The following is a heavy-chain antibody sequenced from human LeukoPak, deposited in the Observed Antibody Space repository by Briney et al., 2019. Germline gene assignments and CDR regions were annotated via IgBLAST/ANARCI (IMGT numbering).Heavy chain of an antibody. D-gene: IGHD2-2*01. CDR1: GFTFSNAW. Sequence: GGSLTLSCAASGFTFSNAWMSWVRQAPGQGLEWVGRIKSKTDGGTKDYAALVKGRFTISRDDSKTTLYLQMNSLKTEDTAVYYCTTDPYHLLSVWGKGTTVTVSS. CDR3: TTDPYHLLSV. CDR2: IKSKTDGGTK. V-gene: IGHV3-15*01. J-gene: IGHJ6*04.